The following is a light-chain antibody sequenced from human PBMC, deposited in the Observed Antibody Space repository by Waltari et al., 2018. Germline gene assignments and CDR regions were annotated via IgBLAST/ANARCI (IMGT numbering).Light chain of an antibody. V-gene: IGLV1-36*01. J-gene: IGLJ2*01. CDR2: YDD. CDR1: SSNIGNNA. Sequence: QSVLTQPPSVSEAPRQRVTISCSGSSSNIGNNAVNWYQQLPGKAPKLLIYYDDLVPSGVSDRFSGSKSGTSASLAINGLQSDDEADYYCAAWDDSLSGVVFGGGTKLTVL. CDR3: AAWDDSLSGVV.